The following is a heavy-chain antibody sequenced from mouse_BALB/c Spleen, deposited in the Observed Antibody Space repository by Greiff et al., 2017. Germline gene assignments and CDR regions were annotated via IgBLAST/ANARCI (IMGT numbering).Heavy chain of an antibody. CDR2: INSNGGST. CDR3: ARVGDGRSGGCAD. CDR1: GFTFSSYG. D-gene: IGHD1-1*01. Sequence: EVHLVESGGGLVQPGGSRKLSCAASGFTFSSYGMSWVRQTPDKRLELVATINSNGGSTYYPDSVKGRFTISRDNAKNTLYLQMSSLKSEDTAMCYCARVGDGRSGGCADWGEGTLGTVSA. J-gene: IGHJ3*01. V-gene: IGHV5-6-3*01.